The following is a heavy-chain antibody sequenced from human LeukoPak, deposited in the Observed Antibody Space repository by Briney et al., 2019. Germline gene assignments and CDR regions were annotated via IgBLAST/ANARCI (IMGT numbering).Heavy chain of an antibody. J-gene: IGHJ6*02. CDR1: GGSISSGGYS. Sequence: SETLSLTCAVSGGSISSGGYSWSWIRQPPGKGLEWIGYIYHSGSTYYNPSLKSRVTISVDRSKNQFSLKLSSVTAADTAVYYXXXXXXXXXSCHYYYYYGMDVWGQGTTVTVSS. CDR2: IYHSGST. CDR3: XXXXXXXXSCHYYYYYGMDV. V-gene: IGHV4-30-2*01. D-gene: IGHD2-15*01.